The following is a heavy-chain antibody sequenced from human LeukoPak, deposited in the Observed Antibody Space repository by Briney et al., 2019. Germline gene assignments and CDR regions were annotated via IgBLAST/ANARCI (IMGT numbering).Heavy chain of an antibody. CDR2: IIPIFGTA. J-gene: IGHJ4*02. CDR1: GGTFSSYA. Sequence: GASVKVSCKGSGGTFSSYAISWVRQAPGQGLEWMGGIIPIFGTANYAQKFQGRVTITTDESTSTAYMELSSLRSEDTAVYYCARDLIGIHWLGYFDYWGQGTLVTVSS. D-gene: IGHD1-1*01. CDR3: ARDLIGIHWLGYFDY. V-gene: IGHV1-69*05.